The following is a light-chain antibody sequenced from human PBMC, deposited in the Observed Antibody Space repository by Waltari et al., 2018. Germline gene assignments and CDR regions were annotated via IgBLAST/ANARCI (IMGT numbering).Light chain of an antibody. CDR2: AAS. J-gene: IGKJ3*01. CDR3: QQLNSYPLFT. CDR1: QGISSY. V-gene: IGKV1-9*01. Sequence: FLSASVGDRVTITCRASQGISSYLAWYQQKPGKAPKLLIYAASTLQSGVPSRFSGSGSGTEFTLTISSLQPEDFATYYCQQLNSYPLFTFGPGTKVDIK.